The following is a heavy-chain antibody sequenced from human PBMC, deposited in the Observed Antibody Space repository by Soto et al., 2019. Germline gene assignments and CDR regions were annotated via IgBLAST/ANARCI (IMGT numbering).Heavy chain of an antibody. V-gene: IGHV3-21*01. J-gene: IGHJ6*02. CDR3: ARLPALISGSHSGYYYGMDV. CDR2: ISSSSSYI. Sequence: TLGGSLRLSCAASGFTFSSYSMNWVRQAPGKGLEWVSSISSSSSYIYYADSVKGRFTISRDNAKNSLYLQMNSLRAEDTAVYYCARLPALISGSHSGYYYGMDVWGQGTTVTVSS. CDR1: GFTFSSYS. D-gene: IGHD3-10*01.